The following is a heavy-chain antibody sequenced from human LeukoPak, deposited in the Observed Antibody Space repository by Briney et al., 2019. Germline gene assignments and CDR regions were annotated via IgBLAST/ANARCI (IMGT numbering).Heavy chain of an antibody. CDR1: GYTFTNYG. V-gene: IGHV1-46*01. D-gene: IGHD6-13*01. J-gene: IGHJ5*02. Sequence: ASVKVSCKAFGYTFTNYGISWVRQAPGQGLEWMGIINPSGGSTSYAQKLQGRVTMTTDTSTSTVYMELSSLRSEDTAVYYCARVGSSNWFDPWGQGTLVTVSS. CDR2: INPSGGST. CDR3: ARVGSSNWFDP.